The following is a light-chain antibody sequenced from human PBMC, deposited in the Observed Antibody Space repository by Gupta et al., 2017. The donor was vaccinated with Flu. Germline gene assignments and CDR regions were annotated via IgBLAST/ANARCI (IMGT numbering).Light chain of an antibody. Sequence: SYVLTQPPSVSVAPGQTARISCGGNNIGSKSVHWYQQKPGQAPVLAVYDDSDRPSGIPERISGSKSRNTATLTISRVEAGDEADYFCQVWDGSTDQYVFATGTTVTVL. J-gene: IGLJ1*01. CDR1: NIGSKS. CDR3: QVWDGSTDQYV. CDR2: DDS. V-gene: IGLV3-21*02.